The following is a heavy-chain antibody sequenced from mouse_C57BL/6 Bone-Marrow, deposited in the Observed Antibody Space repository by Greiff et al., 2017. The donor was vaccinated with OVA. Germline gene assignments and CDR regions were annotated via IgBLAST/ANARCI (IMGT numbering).Heavy chain of an antibody. D-gene: IGHD2-4*01. J-gene: IGHJ3*01. CDR3: ARSMTYDYGGLAY. CDR1: GFNIKDYY. CDR2: IDPEDGET. V-gene: IGHV14-2*01. Sequence: VQLKESGAELVKPGASVKLSCTASGFNIKDYYMHWVKQRTEQGLEWIGRIDPEDGETKYAPKFPGKATITADTSSNTAYLQLSSLTSEDTAVYYCARSMTYDYGGLAYWGQVTLVTVSA.